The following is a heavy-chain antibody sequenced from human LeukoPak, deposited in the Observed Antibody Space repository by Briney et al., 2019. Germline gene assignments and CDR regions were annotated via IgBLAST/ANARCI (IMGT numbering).Heavy chain of an antibody. CDR3: AREEEWYASGTYYKGFDS. CDR2: INSDGINT. J-gene: IGHJ4*02. D-gene: IGHD3-10*01. CDR1: GFTFSSYW. V-gene: IGHV3-74*01. Sequence: GGSLRLSCAASGFTFSSYWMHWVRQAPGKGLVWVSRINSDGINTSYADSVKGRFTISRDNAKNTLYLQMNSLRADDTAVYYCAREEEWYASGTYYKGFDSWGQGTLVTVSS.